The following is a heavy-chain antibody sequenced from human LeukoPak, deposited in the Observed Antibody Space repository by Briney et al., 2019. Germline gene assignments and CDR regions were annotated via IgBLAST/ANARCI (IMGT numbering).Heavy chain of an antibody. CDR3: ARVGTGGHYDFWSGYFYYYYYYMDV. V-gene: IGHV1-8*03. D-gene: IGHD3-3*01. J-gene: IGHJ6*03. CDR1: VYTFTSYV. Sequence: ASLKASCKAAVYTFTSYVINWVRQATGHGREWLGWMNPSIGKTGYAQKFQGRVTITTNTSISTAYMELSSLRSEDTAVYYCARVGTGGHYDFWSGYFYYYYYYMDVWGKGTTVTVSS. CDR2: MNPSIGKT.